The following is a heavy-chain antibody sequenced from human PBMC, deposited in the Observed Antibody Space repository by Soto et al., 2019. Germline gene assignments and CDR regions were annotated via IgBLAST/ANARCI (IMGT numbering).Heavy chain of an antibody. D-gene: IGHD6-13*01. V-gene: IGHV5-51*01. Sequence: TGESLKISCKGSGYSFTSYWIGWVRQMPGKGLEWMGIIYPGDSDTRYSPSFQGQVTISADKSISTAYLQWSSLKASDTAMYYCARSPLTIAAADDAFDIWGQGTMVTVSS. J-gene: IGHJ3*02. CDR2: IYPGDSDT. CDR1: GYSFTSYW. CDR3: ARSPLTIAAADDAFDI.